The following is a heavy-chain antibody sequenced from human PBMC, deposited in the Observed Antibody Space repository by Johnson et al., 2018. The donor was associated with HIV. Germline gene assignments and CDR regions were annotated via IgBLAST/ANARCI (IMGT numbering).Heavy chain of an antibody. D-gene: IGHD3-3*01. CDR3: ARGPITIFGVVTTGDAFDI. CDR2: ISYDGSNK. V-gene: IGHV3-30-3*01. Sequence: QEKLVESGGGVVQPGRSLRLSCAASGFTFSSYAMHWVRQAPGKGLEWVAVISYDGSNKYYADSVKGRFTISRDNSKNTLYLQMNSLRAEDTAGYYCARGPITIFGVVTTGDAFDIWGQGTMVTVSS. J-gene: IGHJ3*02. CDR1: GFTFSSYA.